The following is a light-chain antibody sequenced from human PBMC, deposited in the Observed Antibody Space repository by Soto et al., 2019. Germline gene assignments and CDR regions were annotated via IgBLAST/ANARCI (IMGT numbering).Light chain of an antibody. CDR3: QQYGSSYPWT. V-gene: IGKV3-15*01. CDR2: NAS. Sequence: EIVLTQSPATLSVSPGERATLSCRASQSVSRNLAWYQQKPGQAPRVVIYNASTRATGIPATFSGSGSGTEFTLTIRRLEPEDFAVYYCQQYGSSYPWTFGQGTKVEIK. J-gene: IGKJ1*01. CDR1: QSVSRN.